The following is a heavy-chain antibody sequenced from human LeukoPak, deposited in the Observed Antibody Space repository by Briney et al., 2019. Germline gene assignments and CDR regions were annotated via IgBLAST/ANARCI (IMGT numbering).Heavy chain of an antibody. CDR2: ISSSSSYI. CDR1: GFTFSSYS. D-gene: IGHD3-16*01. CDR3: ARVGKEELWSFDY. V-gene: IGHV3-21*01. Sequence: PGGSLRLSCAASGFTFSSYSMNWVRQAPGKGLEWVSSISSSSSYIYYADSVKGRFTISRDNAKNSLYLQMNSLRAEDTAVYYCARVGKEELWSFDYWGQGTLVTVSS. J-gene: IGHJ4*02.